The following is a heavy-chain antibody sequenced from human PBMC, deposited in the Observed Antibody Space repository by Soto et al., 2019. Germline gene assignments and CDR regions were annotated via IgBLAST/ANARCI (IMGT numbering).Heavy chain of an antibody. CDR3: AGTNSQLWLHMDV. D-gene: IGHD1-7*01. CDR2: TYYRYRWYN. J-gene: IGHJ6*03. V-gene: IGHV6-1*01. Sequence: SQPLTLSCDISADSVSSNSAVRYWQRLSLSRGLEWLARTYYRYRWYNDYAVSVRSRINVNPDTSKNLFSLQLTSVTPEDTAVYYCAGTNSQLWLHMDVWRKGATVTVSS. CDR1: ADSVSSNSAV.